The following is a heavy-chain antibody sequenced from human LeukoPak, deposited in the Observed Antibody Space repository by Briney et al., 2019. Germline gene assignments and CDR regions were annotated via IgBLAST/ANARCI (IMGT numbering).Heavy chain of an antibody. CDR2: ISTSSSHI. V-gene: IGHV3-21*01. CDR1: GFTFSDYS. J-gene: IGHJ3*02. CDR3: ARDKVNTGLDAFDI. D-gene: IGHD5-18*01. Sequence: GGSRRLSCAASGFTFSDYSMNWVRQAPGKGLEWVSSISTSSSHIYYADSVKVRSTISRDNAKNSLYLQMNSLRAEDTAVYYCARDKVNTGLDAFDIWGQGTMVTVSS.